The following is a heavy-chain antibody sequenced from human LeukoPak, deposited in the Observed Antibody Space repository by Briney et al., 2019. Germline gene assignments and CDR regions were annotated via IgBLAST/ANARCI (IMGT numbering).Heavy chain of an antibody. CDR2: IYHSGST. D-gene: IGHD3-22*01. Sequence: PSETLSLTCTVSGYSISSGYYWGWIRQPPGKGLEWIGSIYHSGSTYYNPSLKSRVTISVDTSKNQFSLKLSSVTAADTAVYYCASLYYYDSSGYYPINSYYYHYYYMDVWGKGTTVTVSS. CDR3: ASLYYYDSSGYYPINSYYYHYYYMDV. CDR1: GYSISSGYY. J-gene: IGHJ6*03. V-gene: IGHV4-38-2*02.